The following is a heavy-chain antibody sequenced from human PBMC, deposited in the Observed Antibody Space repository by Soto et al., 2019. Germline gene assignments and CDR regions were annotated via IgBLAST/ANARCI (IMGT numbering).Heavy chain of an antibody. J-gene: IGHJ4*02. V-gene: IGHV3-30-3*01. CDR3: ARDPDYDFWGHFDY. D-gene: IGHD3-3*01. CDR1: GFTFSSYA. Sequence: QVQLVESGGGVVQPGRSLRLSCAASGFTFSSYAMHWVRQAPGKGLEWVAVISYDGSNKYYADSVKGRFTISRDNSKNTLYLQRNSLRAEDPAVYYCARDPDYDFWGHFDYWGQGTLVTVSS. CDR2: ISYDGSNK.